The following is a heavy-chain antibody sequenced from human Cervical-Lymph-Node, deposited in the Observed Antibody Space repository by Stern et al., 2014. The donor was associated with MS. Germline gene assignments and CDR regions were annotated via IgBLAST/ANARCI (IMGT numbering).Heavy chain of an antibody. CDR3: ARGRNWDDY. J-gene: IGHJ4*02. V-gene: IGHV1-8*01. Sequence: VQLVESGAEVKKPGASVKVSCKTSGYTFTSYDIHWVRQATGQGLEWMGWVNPKGGNTGFSQRFQGRVTVTWNTSISTAYMELSSLISEDTAVYYCARGRNWDDYWGQGTLVTVSS. CDR2: VNPKGGNT. CDR1: GYTFTSYD. D-gene: IGHD1-14*01.